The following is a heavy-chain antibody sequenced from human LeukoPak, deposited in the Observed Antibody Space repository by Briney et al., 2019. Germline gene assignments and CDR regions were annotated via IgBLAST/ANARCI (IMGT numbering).Heavy chain of an antibody. V-gene: IGHV3-15*01. J-gene: IGHJ4*02. CDR2: IKSNRDGGTT. D-gene: IGHD2-15*01. CDR1: GFTFSNYA. Sequence: GGSLRLSCAASGFTFSNYAMTWARQAPGKGLERVGRIKSNRDGGTTHYAAPVKDRFTISREDSKNTVYLHMHNLQTEDTAVYYCTTDRKWCTYSWGQGTLVTVSS. CDR3: TTDRKWCTYS.